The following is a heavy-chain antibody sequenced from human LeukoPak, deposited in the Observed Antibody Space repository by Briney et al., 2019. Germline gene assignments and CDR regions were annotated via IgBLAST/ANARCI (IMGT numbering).Heavy chain of an antibody. CDR1: GFTFSNYW. J-gene: IGHJ4*02. Sequence: GGSLRLSCAASGFTFSNYWMSWVRQAPGKGLEWVANIKEDGSEKYYVGSVKGRFTISRDNAGNSLYLQMSSLRVEDTAVYYCARDSREGWGQGTLVTVSS. CDR3: ARDSREG. V-gene: IGHV3-7*01. CDR2: IKEDGSEK. D-gene: IGHD6-6*01.